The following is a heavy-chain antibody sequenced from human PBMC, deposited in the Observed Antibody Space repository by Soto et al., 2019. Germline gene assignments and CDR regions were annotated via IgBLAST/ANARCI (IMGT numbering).Heavy chain of an antibody. Sequence: SETLSLTCTVSGAALSSGGYFYTWVRQPPGKGLEWLGYIYYSGGNNYNPSLESRVTISVDTSKNQFSLKLSSVSAADTAVYYCARVNRQDAFDIWGQGTMVTVSS. CDR3: ARVNRQDAFDI. CDR2: IYYSGGN. V-gene: IGHV4-61*08. CDR1: GAALSSGGYF. J-gene: IGHJ3*02.